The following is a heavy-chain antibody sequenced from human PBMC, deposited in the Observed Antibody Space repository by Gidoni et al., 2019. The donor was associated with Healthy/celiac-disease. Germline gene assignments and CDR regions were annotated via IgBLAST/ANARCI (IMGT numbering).Heavy chain of an antibody. CDR1: GFTVSSNY. Sequence: EVQLVETGGGLIQPGGSRRLSWSAPGFTVSSNYLSWVRQAPGKGLVWVSVIYSGGITYSADSVKGRFTISRDNSKNTLYLQMNSLRAEDTAVYYCASVTSTDWYFDLWGRGTLVTVSS. J-gene: IGHJ2*01. D-gene: IGHD4-4*01. CDR2: IYSGGIT. CDR3: ASVTSTDWYFDL. V-gene: IGHV3-53*02.